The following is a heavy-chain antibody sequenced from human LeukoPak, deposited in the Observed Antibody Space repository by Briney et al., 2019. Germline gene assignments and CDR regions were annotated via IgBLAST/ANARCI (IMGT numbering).Heavy chain of an antibody. CDR1: GGSISGSHYY. Sequence: SETLSLTCTVSGGSISGSHYYWGWIRQPPGKGLEWIGSIYYSGNTYYNPSLKSRVTISLDTSNNQFSLKLSSVTAADTAVYFCARGAAGPFQYFQHWGQGTLVTVSS. V-gene: IGHV4-39*07. D-gene: IGHD6-13*01. CDR3: ARGAAGPFQYFQH. J-gene: IGHJ1*01. CDR2: IYYSGNT.